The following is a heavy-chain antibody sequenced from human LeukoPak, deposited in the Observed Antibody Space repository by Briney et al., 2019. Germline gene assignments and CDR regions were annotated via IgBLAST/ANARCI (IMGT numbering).Heavy chain of an antibody. J-gene: IGHJ4*02. CDR2: IYYSGST. D-gene: IGHD3-22*01. V-gene: IGHV4-39*07. CDR1: GGSISSSSYY. CDR3: ARLHDSSGVDY. Sequence: PSETLSLTCTVSGGSISSSSYYWGWIRQPPGKGLEWIGSIYYSGSTYYNPSLKSRVTISVDTSKNQFSLKLSSVTAADTAVYYCARLHDSSGVDYWGQGTLVTVSS.